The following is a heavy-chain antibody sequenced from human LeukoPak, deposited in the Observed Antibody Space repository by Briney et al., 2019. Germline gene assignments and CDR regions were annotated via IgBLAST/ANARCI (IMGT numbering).Heavy chain of an antibody. D-gene: IGHD5-18*01. CDR3: ARLYYSNGYFDY. CDR2: IYPGDAGN. Sequence: AESLKISCKGSAYSFTSYWTGWVRHMPRKGLEWMGIIYPGDAGNRYSPSCQGHVTTSANTSSSTSYRQWTSLKPTDTVMYYCARLYYSNGYFDYSGQGDLVTASS. V-gene: IGHV5-51*01. CDR1: AYSFTSYW. J-gene: IGHJ4*02.